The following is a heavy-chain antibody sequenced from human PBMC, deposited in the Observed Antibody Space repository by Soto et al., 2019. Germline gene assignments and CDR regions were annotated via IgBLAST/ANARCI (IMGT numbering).Heavy chain of an antibody. CDR2: ISGRDAYP. V-gene: IGHV3-23*01. D-gene: IGHD1-1*01. Sequence: DVQVLESGGGLVQPGGSLRLSCEASGFTISNYGMAWVRQAPGKGLEWVSAISGRDAYPYYATTVKGRFTISRDNAKNTLYLQMSSLTAEDTALYYCAKVERMTPYTHLRWGQGALVTVS. CDR1: GFTISNYG. CDR3: AKVERMTPYTHLR. J-gene: IGHJ4*02.